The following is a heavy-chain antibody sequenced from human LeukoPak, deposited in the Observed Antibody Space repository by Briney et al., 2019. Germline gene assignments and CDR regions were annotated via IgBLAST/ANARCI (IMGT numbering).Heavy chain of an antibody. J-gene: IGHJ6*03. CDR1: GGSFSGYY. CDR2: IYYSGST. CDR3: ARDFTETDSSGWDNYYYYYMDV. D-gene: IGHD6-19*01. Sequence: SETLSLTCAVYGGSFSGYYWGWIRQPPGKGLEWIGYIYYSGSTNYNPSLKSRVTISVDTSKNQFSLKLSSVTAADTAVYYCARDFTETDSSGWDNYYYYYMDVWGKGTTVTVSS. V-gene: IGHV4-59*01.